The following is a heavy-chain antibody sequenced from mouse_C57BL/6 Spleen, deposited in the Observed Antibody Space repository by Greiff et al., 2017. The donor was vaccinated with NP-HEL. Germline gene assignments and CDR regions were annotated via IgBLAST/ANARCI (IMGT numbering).Heavy chain of an antibody. Sequence: EVKLMESGGGLVQPGGSMKLSCAASGFTFSDAWMDWVRQSPEKGLEWVAEIRNKANNHATYYAESVKGRFTISRDDSKSSVYLQMNSLRAEDTGIYYCTSRGLGRAWFAYWGQGTLVTVSA. CDR2: IRNKANNHAT. D-gene: IGHD4-1*01. CDR1: GFTFSDAW. CDR3: TSRGLGRAWFAY. V-gene: IGHV6-6*01. J-gene: IGHJ3*01.